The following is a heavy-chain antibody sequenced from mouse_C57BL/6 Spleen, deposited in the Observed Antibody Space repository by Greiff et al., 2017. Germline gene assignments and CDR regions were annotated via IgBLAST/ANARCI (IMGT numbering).Heavy chain of an antibody. CDR2: IDPSDSYT. D-gene: IGHD1-1*01. Sequence: QVHVKQPGAELVMPGASVKLSCKASGYTFTSYWMHWVKQRPGQGLEWIGEIDPSDSYTNYNQKFKGKSTLTVDKSSSTAYMQLSSLTSEDSAVYYCARDYGSSYKGGFDYWGQGTTLTVSS. V-gene: IGHV1-69*01. CDR3: ARDYGSSYKGGFDY. CDR1: GYTFTSYW. J-gene: IGHJ2*01.